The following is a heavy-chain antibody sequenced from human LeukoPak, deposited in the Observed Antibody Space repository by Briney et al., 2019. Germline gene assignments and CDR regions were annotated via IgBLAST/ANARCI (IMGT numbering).Heavy chain of an antibody. J-gene: IGHJ4*02. CDR2: IYYSGST. D-gene: IGHD3-22*01. Sequence: SETLSLTCTVSGGSISSYYWSWIRQPPGKGLEWIGYIYYSGSTNYNPSLKSRVTISVDTSKNQFSLKLSSVTAADTAVYYCARDASDYYDRTLDYWGQGTLVTVPS. V-gene: IGHV4-59*01. CDR1: GGSISSYY. CDR3: ARDASDYYDRTLDY.